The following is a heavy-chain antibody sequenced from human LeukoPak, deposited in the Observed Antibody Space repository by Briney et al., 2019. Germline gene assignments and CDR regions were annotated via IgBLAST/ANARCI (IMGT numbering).Heavy chain of an antibody. CDR3: ARDLGYSSSWTYNFDY. CDR1: GFTFSSYA. J-gene: IGHJ4*02. CDR2: ISYDGSNK. Sequence: GGSLRLSCAASGFTFSSYAMHWVRQAPGKGLEWVAVISYDGSNKYYADSVKGRFTISRDNSKNTLYLQMSSLRAEDTAVYYCARDLGYSSSWTYNFDYWGQGTLVTVSS. D-gene: IGHD6-13*01. V-gene: IGHV3-30-3*01.